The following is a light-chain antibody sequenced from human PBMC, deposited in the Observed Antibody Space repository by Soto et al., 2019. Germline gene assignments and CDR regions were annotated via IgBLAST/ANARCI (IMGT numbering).Light chain of an antibody. V-gene: IGKV3-20*01. CDR1: QSVSSSY. Sequence: EIVLTQSPGTLSLSQGERATLSCRASQSVSSSYLAWYQQKPGQAPRLLIYGASSRATGIPDRFSGSGSGTDFTLTISRLEPEDFAVYYCQQYVTSPRTFGQGTKVDIK. CDR2: GAS. CDR3: QQYVTSPRT. J-gene: IGKJ1*01.